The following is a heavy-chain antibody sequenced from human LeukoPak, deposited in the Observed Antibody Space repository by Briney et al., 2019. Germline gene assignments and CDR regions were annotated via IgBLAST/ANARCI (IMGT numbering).Heavy chain of an antibody. J-gene: IGHJ4*02. D-gene: IGHD3-10*01. Sequence: ASVKVSCKASGYTFTGYYLHWVRQAPGQGLEWMGQINPNSGDTKYAQRFQGRVTMTGDTSISTAYMELRGLRSDDTAFYYCARDSRVSGDYWGQGTLVTVSS. CDR2: INPNSGDT. CDR1: GYTFTGYY. V-gene: IGHV1-2*06. CDR3: ARDSRVSGDY.